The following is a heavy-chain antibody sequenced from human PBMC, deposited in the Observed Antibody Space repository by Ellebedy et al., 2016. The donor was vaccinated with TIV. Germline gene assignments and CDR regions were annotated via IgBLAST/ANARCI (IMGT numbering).Heavy chain of an antibody. CDR2: ISVSSSYI. CDR3: ARDLYTTVPTAFDI. J-gene: IGHJ3*02. D-gene: IGHD3-16*01. V-gene: IGHV3-21*01. CDR1: GFTFSAYT. Sequence: GESLKISCAASGFTFSAYTMNWVRQTPAKGLEWVSSISVSSSYIYYADSVKGRFTVSRDNAKNSVYLQMNSLRVEDTAVYYCARDLYTTVPTAFDIWGQGTMVAVSS.